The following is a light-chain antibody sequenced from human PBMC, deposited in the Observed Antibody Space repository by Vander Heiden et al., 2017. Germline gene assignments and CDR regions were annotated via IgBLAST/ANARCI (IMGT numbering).Light chain of an antibody. J-gene: IGLJ3*02. CDR3: QSYDSSLSGSWV. V-gene: IGLV1-40*01. CDR2: GNS. CDR1: SSNIGAGYD. Sequence: QSVRTPPPSVSAAPGLRVSIYCTRSSSNIGAGYDVHWYQQLPRTAPKLLIYGNSNRPSGVPDRLSGSKSGTSASLAITGLQAEDEADYYCQSYDSSLSGSWVFGGGTKLTVL.